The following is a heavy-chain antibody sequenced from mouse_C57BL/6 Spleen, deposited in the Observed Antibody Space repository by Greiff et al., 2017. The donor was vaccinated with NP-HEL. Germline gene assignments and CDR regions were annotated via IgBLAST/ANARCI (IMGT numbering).Heavy chain of an antibody. D-gene: IGHD1-1*01. CDR3: ANSYYYGSSYAMDY. V-gene: IGHV5-17*01. J-gene: IGHJ4*01. CDR2: ISSGSSTI. Sequence: EVHLVESGGGLVKPGGSLKLSCAASGFTFSDYGMHWVRQAPEKGLEWVAYISSGSSTIYYADTVKGRFTISRDNAKNTLFLQMTSLRSEDTAMYYCANSYYYGSSYAMDYWGQGTSVTVSS. CDR1: GFTFSDYG.